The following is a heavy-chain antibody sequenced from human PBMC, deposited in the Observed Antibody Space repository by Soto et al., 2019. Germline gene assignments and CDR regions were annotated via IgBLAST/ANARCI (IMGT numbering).Heavy chain of an antibody. D-gene: IGHD3-10*01. CDR3: ARQITMVRGIDF. CDR2: IYFNENT. Sequence: QVQLLESGPGLVKASQTLSLTCSISGGSISSGGYYWSWVRQRPGKGLEWIGYIYFNENTYYNPSLKTRVTISAGTSKGQFSLRLSSVTAADAAVYYCARQITMVRGIDFWGPGISVSVSS. V-gene: IGHV4-31*03. CDR1: GGSISSGGYY. J-gene: IGHJ4*02.